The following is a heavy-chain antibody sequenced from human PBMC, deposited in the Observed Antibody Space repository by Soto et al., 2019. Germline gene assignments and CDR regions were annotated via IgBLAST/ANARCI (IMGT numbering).Heavy chain of an antibody. CDR1: GFTFSSYA. J-gene: IGHJ2*01. CDR2: ISGSGGST. V-gene: IGHV3-23*01. CDR3: AKDPSPISPYIRNWYFDL. D-gene: IGHD4-4*01. Sequence: EVQLLESGGGWVQPGGSLRLSCAASGFTFSSYAMSWVRQAPGKGLEWVSAISGSGGSTYYADTVKGRFTISRDNSKYTLYLQMNSLRAEDTAVYYCAKDPSPISPYIRNWYFDLWGRGTLVTFSS.